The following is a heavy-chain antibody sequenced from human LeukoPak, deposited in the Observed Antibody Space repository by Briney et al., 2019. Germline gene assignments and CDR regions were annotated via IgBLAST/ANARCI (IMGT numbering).Heavy chain of an antibody. V-gene: IGHV3-23*01. Sequence: PGGSLRLSCTASGSTFSTYAMSWVRQAPGKGLEWVSPIDGSGYTSYYADSVKGRFTISRDNSKNTLFLQMNGLRAEDTAIYYCAKANSNYYPEYWGQGTLVTVSS. D-gene: IGHD4-11*01. CDR2: IDGSGYTS. J-gene: IGHJ4*02. CDR1: GSTFSTYA. CDR3: AKANSNYYPEY.